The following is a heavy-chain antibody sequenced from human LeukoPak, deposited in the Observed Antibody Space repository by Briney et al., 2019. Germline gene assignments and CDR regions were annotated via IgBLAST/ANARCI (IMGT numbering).Heavy chain of an antibody. CDR2: IYTSGST. D-gene: IGHD3-16*01. CDR3: AREFGAFDI. CDR1: GGSISSGSYY. J-gene: IGHJ3*02. Sequence: SETLSLTCTVSGGSISSGSYYWNWIRQPAGKGLEWIGRIYTSGSTNYNPSLKSRVTISVDTSKNQFSLKLSSVTAADTAVYYCAREFGAFDIWGQGTMVTVSS. V-gene: IGHV4-61*02.